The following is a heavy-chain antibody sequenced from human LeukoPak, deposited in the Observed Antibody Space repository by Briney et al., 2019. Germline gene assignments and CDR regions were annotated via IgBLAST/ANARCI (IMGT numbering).Heavy chain of an antibody. CDR3: ARKGTIFGVVEDNWFDP. CDR1: GYTFTTYG. CDR2: ISGYNGNT. Sequence: ASVKVSCKASGYTFTTYGISWVRQAPGQGLEWMGWISGYNGNTNYAQKLQGRVTMTTDTFTSTAYMELRSLRSDDTAVYYCARKGTIFGVVEDNWFDPWGQGTLVTVSS. J-gene: IGHJ5*02. V-gene: IGHV1-18*01. D-gene: IGHD3-3*01.